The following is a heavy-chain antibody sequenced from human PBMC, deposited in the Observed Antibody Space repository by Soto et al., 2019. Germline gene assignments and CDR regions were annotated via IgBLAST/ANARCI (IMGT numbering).Heavy chain of an antibody. CDR3: ARGVDGSGLNWFEP. D-gene: IGHD6-19*01. V-gene: IGHV4-59*12. CDR2: IHYSGSA. Sequence: SETLSLTCTFSGSSIIGYYWTWIRQSPERGLEWIGYIHYSGSANYNPSLNSRLTMSVDRSKSQFSMKLASVTAADTAVYYCARGVDGSGLNWFEPWGQGNLVTVSS. CDR1: GSSIIGYY. J-gene: IGHJ5*02.